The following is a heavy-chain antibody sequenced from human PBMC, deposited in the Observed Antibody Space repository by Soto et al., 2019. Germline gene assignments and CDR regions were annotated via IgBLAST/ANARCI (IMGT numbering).Heavy chain of an antibody. D-gene: IGHD3-22*01. CDR3: ARRDSSGYYSDY. CDR2: VYPGDSDT. J-gene: IGHJ4*02. V-gene: IGHV5-51*01. Sequence: GESLKISCKGSGYSFTSHWIGWVRQMPGKGLEWMAIVYPGDSDTRYNPSFQGQVTISADKSVNTAYLQWSSLKASDTAIYYCARRDSSGYYSDYWGQGTLVTSPQ. CDR1: GYSFTSHW.